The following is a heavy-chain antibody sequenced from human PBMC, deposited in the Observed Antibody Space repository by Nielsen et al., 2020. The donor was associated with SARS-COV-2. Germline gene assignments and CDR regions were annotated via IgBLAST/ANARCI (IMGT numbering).Heavy chain of an antibody. CDR3: ATDSGSFVVTDNWFDP. J-gene: IGHJ5*02. Sequence: ASVKVSCKVSGYTLTELSMHWVRQAPGKGLEWMGGFDPEDGETIYAQKFQGRVTMTEDTSTDTAYMELSSLRSEDTAVYYCATDSGSFVVTDNWFDPWGQGTLVTVSS. CDR1: GYTLTELS. CDR2: FDPEDGET. V-gene: IGHV1-24*01. D-gene: IGHD4-23*01.